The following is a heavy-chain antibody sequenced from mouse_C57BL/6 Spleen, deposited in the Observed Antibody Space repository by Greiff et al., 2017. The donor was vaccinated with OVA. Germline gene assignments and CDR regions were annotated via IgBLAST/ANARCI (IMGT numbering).Heavy chain of an antibody. V-gene: IGHV1-64*01. Sequence: QVQLQQPGAELVKPGASVKLSCKASGYTFTSYRMHWVKQRPGQGLEWIGMIHPNSGSTNYNEKFKSKATLTVDKSSSTAYMQLSSLTSEDSAVYYCAPITTVVALDYWGQGTTLTVSS. CDR2: IHPNSGST. CDR3: APITTVVALDY. CDR1: GYTFTSYR. J-gene: IGHJ2*01. D-gene: IGHD1-1*01.